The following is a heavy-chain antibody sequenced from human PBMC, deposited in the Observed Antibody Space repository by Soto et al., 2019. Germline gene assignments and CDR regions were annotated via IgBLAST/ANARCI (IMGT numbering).Heavy chain of an antibody. J-gene: IGHJ6*02. D-gene: IGHD6-13*01. Sequence: QVQLQESGPGLVKPSGTLSLTCAVSGGSISSSNWWSWVRQPPGKGLEWIGEIYHSGSTNYNPSLQSRVTISLDNSKNQFSLKLSSVTAADTAVYYCARVGGAAAGYYYYYGMDVWGQGTTVTVSS. CDR3: ARVGGAAAGYYYYYGMDV. V-gene: IGHV4-4*02. CDR2: IYHSGST. CDR1: GGSISSSNW.